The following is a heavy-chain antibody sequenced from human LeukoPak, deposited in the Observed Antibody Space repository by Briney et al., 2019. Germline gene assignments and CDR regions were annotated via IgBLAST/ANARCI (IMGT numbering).Heavy chain of an antibody. J-gene: IGHJ4*02. CDR3: ARHSSYYYDSSGYQPKEHLDY. V-gene: IGHV5-51*01. CDR1: GYSFTSYW. D-gene: IGHD3-22*01. CDR2: IYPGDSDT. Sequence: GELSKISCKGSGYSFTSYWIGWVRQMPGKGLEWMGIIYPGDSDTRYSPSFQGQVTISADQSISTAYLQWSSLKASDTAMYYCARHSSYYYDSSGYQPKEHLDYWGQGTLVT.